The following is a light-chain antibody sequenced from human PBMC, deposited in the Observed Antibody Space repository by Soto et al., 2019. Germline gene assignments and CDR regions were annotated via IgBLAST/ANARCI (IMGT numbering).Light chain of an antibody. CDR3: SSYTTTTPVV. Sequence: QSALTQPASVSGSPGQSITISCTGTSSDVGGYNYVSWYQQHSGRAPKLIISDVSNRPSGVSNRFSGSKSGNTASLTISGLQAEDEADYYCSSYTTTTPVVFGGVTKVTVL. CDR2: DVS. V-gene: IGLV2-14*03. CDR1: SSDVGGYNY. J-gene: IGLJ2*01.